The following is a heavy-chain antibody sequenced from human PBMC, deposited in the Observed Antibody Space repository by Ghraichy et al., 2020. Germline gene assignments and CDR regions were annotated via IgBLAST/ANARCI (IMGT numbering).Heavy chain of an antibody. Sequence: GALRLSCSGSGFAFSSYSLHWVRQTPGKGLQWLGILSYNGDNKLYADSVKGRFSLSRANSNNTLFLHMKRLTPEDTANYYCVRGWDYDFWSGHYDWYFDLWGRGTLVTVS. J-gene: IGHJ2*01. CDR3: VRGWDYDFWSGHYDWYFDL. D-gene: IGHD3-3*01. CDR2: LSYNGDNK. V-gene: IGHV3-30-3*01. CDR1: GFAFSSYS.